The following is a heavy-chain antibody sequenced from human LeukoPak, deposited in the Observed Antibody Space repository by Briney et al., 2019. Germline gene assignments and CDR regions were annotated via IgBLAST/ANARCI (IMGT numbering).Heavy chain of an antibody. V-gene: IGHV4-39*07. J-gene: IGHJ4*02. D-gene: IGHD2-21*02. Sequence: SETLSLTCTVSGGSISSSSYYWGWIRQPPGKGLEWIGSIYYTGTTYYNPSLKSRVTISVDTSKNQFSLKLSSVTAADTAVYYCARAVNYGGDCLDYWGQGTLVTVSS. CDR1: GGSISSSSYY. CDR3: ARAVNYGGDCLDY. CDR2: IYYTGTT.